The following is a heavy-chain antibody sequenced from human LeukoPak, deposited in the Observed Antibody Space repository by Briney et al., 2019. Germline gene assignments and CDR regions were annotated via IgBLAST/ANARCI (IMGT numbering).Heavy chain of an antibody. CDR1: GYTFTGYY. CDR3: ARESVFGVVTIDY. V-gene: IGHV1-2*02. CDR2: INPNSGGT. J-gene: IGHJ4*02. Sequence: ASVTVSCKASGYTFTGYYMHWVRQAPGQGLEWMGWINPNSGGTNYAQKFQGRVTMTRDTSISTAYMELSRLRSDDTAVYYCARESVFGVVTIDYWGQGTLVTVSS. D-gene: IGHD3-3*01.